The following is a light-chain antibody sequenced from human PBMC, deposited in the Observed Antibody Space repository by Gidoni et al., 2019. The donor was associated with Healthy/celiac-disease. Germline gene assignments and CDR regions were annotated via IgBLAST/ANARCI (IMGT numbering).Light chain of an antibody. J-gene: IGKJ1*01. Sequence: ETVLTPSPGTLSLSPGERATLSCRASQSVSSSYLAWYQQKTGQAPRLLIYGASSRATGIPDRFSGSGSGTDFTLTISRLEPEDFAVYYCQQYGSSPPWTFGQGTKVEIK. CDR3: QQYGSSPPWT. V-gene: IGKV3-20*01. CDR1: QSVSSSY. CDR2: GAS.